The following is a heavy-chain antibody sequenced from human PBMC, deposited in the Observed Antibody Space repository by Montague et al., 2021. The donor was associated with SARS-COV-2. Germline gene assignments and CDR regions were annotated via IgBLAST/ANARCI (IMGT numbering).Heavy chain of an antibody. Sequence: TLSLTCTVSGGSISNGGYYCSWIRQHPGKALEWIGYMCDSGSTYYNPSLTSRVTMSLDTSKNQFSLKLSSVTAADTAVYYCARGDGVVVAAPYIWGQGTMVTVSS. J-gene: IGHJ3*02. CDR2: MCDSGST. V-gene: IGHV4-31*03. D-gene: IGHD2-15*01. CDR3: ARGDGVVVAAPYI. CDR1: GGSISNGGYY.